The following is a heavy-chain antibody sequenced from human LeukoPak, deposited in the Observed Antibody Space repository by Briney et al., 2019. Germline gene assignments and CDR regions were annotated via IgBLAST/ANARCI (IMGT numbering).Heavy chain of an antibody. CDR3: ARVLNWSYDY. CDR2: INPNGGDT. Sequence: VTVSCLASGCTFISYLIHLVGQAAGQGLEWMGMINPNGGDTSYSQNFQGRVTMTTDTSTSTVYMELSSLRSEDTALYYCARVLNWSYDYWGQGTLVTVSS. J-gene: IGHJ4*02. D-gene: IGHD1-7*01. V-gene: IGHV1-46*01. CDR1: GCTFISYL.